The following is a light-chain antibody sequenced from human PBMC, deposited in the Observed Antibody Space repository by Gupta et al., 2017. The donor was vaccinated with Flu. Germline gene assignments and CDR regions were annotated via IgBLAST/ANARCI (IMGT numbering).Light chain of an antibody. J-gene: IGKJ2*01. Sequence: GTLSLSPGERATLSCRASQSVSNNYLTWYQQKPGQAPRLLIYGASSRATGIPDRFSGSGSGTDFTLTISRLEPEDFAVYYCQQYGTSMYTFGQWTKLEIK. V-gene: IGKV3-20*01. CDR2: GAS. CDR1: QSVSNNY. CDR3: QQYGTSMYT.